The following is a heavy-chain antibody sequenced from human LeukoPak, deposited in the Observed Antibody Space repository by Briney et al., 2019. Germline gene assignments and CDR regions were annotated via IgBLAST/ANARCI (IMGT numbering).Heavy chain of an antibody. CDR2: ISSNGGST. V-gene: IGHV3-64D*06. Sequence: GGSLRLSCSASGITFSSYAMHWVRQAPGKGLEYVSGISSNGGSTYYADSVKGRFTISRDNSKNTLYLQMSSLRVEDTAVYYCARDRGRAYFDYWGQGTLVTVSS. CDR3: ARDRGRAYFDY. J-gene: IGHJ4*02. D-gene: IGHD3-16*01. CDR1: GITFSSYA.